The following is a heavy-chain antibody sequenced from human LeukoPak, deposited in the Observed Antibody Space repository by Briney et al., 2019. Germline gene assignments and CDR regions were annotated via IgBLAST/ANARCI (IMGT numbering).Heavy chain of an antibody. CDR2: IIPVFGTA. J-gene: IGHJ5*02. D-gene: IGHD3-10*01. CDR3: ARGDYYGSESYWHTKWFDP. CDR1: GGTFNSHV. Sequence: SVKVSCKASGGTFNSHVISWVRQAPGQGLEWMGGIIPVFGTANCAQKFQGRVTITTDESTTTAYMEMGSLRSEDTAVYYCARGDYYGSESYWHTKWFDPWGQGTLVTVSS. V-gene: IGHV1-69*05.